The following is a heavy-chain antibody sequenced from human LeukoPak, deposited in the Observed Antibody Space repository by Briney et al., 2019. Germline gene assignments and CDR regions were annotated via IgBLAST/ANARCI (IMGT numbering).Heavy chain of an antibody. CDR2: ISYDGSNK. V-gene: IGHV3-30*18. J-gene: IGHJ3*02. CDR1: GFTFSSYG. CDR3: AKERAVAPDAFDI. D-gene: IGHD6-19*01. Sequence: GGSLRLSCAASGFTFSSYGMHWVRQAPGKGLEWVAVISYDGSNKYYADSVKGRFTISRDNSKNTLYLQMNSLRAEDTAVYYCAKERAVAPDAFDIWGQGTVVTVSS.